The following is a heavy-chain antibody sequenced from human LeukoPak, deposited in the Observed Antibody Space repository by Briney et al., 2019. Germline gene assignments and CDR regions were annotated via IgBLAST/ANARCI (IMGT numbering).Heavy chain of an antibody. D-gene: IGHD1-1*01. CDR1: GGSISSSGNY. CDR2: MSYSGST. J-gene: IGHJ4*02. Sequence: KPSETLSLTCTVSGGSISSSGNYWGWIRQPPGKGLEWIGSMSYSGSTYYNPSLKSRVTISVDTSKNQFSLKLSSVTAADTAVYFCARSSEELKFTTNYYFDSWGQGTLVTVSS. V-gene: IGHV4-39*07. CDR3: ARSSEELKFTTNYYFDS.